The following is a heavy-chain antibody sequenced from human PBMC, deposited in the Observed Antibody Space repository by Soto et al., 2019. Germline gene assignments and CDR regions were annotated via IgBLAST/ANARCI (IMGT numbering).Heavy chain of an antibody. D-gene: IGHD2-2*02. J-gene: IGHJ6*03. CDR2: MNPNSGNT. CDR3: AVVPAAIRSYYYYMDV. CDR1: GYTFTSYA. Sequence: ASVKASSKAPGYTFTSYAINWVRQAKGQGLEWMGWMNPNSGNTGYAQKFQGRVTMTRNTSISTAYMELSSLRSEDTAVYYCAVVPAAIRSYYYYMDVWDKGTTVTVSS. V-gene: IGHV1-8*01.